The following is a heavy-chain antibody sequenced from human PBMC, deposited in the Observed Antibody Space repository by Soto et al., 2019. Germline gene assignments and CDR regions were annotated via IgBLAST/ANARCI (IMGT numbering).Heavy chain of an antibody. CDR1: GGSISSGGYY. J-gene: IGHJ6*02. CDR3: ARGTGSSGWYYYYYGMDV. Sequence: PSETLSLTCTVSGGSISSGGYYWSWIRQHPGKGLEWIGYIYYSGSTYYNPSLKSRVTISVDTSKNQFSLKLSSVTAADTAVYYCARGTGSSGWYYYYYGMDVWGQGTTVTVSS. D-gene: IGHD6-19*01. CDR2: IYYSGST. V-gene: IGHV4-31*03.